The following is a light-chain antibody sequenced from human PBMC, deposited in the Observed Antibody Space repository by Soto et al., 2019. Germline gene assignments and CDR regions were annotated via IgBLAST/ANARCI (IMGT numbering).Light chain of an antibody. CDR2: DAS. V-gene: IGKV1-33*01. Sequence: DIQMTQSPSSLSASVGDRVTITCQASQDISNYLNWYQQKPGKAPKLLIYDASNLETGVPSRFSGSGSRTDITYTISSLQPEDIATYYCQQYDNLPPYTFGQGTKLEIK. J-gene: IGKJ2*01. CDR3: QQYDNLPPYT. CDR1: QDISNY.